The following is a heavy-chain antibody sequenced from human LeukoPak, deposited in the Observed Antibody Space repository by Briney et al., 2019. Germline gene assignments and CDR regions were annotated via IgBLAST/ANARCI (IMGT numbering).Heavy chain of an antibody. CDR3: ARGSGSFGY. CDR2: IYYSGST. Sequence: SETLSLTCTVSGGSINSYYWSWIRQPPGKGLEWIGHIYYSGSTNYNPSLKSRVTISVDTSKNQFSLKLNSVTAADTAVYYCARGSGSFGYWGQGTLVTVSS. J-gene: IGHJ4*02. CDR1: GGSINSYY. V-gene: IGHV4-59*01. D-gene: IGHD3-10*01.